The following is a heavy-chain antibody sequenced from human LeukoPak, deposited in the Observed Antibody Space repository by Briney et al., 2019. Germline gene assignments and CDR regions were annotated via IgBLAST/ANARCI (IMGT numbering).Heavy chain of an antibody. Sequence: GESLKVSCKGSGYSFTSYWIGWVRQMPGKGLEWMGIIYPGDSDTRYSPSFQGQVTISADKSISTAYLQWSSLKASDTAMYYCARTEYYDILTGYLGWFDPWGQGTLVTVSS. D-gene: IGHD3-9*01. CDR2: IYPGDSDT. CDR3: ARTEYYDILTGYLGWFDP. CDR1: GYSFTSYW. J-gene: IGHJ5*02. V-gene: IGHV5-51*01.